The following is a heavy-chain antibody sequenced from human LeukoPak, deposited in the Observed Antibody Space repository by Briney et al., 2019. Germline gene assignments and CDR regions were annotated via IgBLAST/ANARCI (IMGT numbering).Heavy chain of an antibody. CDR2: ISSSSSYI. V-gene: IGHV3-21*01. J-gene: IGHJ4*02. Sequence: GGSLRLSCAASGFTFSSYSMNWVRQATGKGLEWVSSISSSSSYIYYADSVKGRFTISRDNAKNSLYLQMNSLRAEDTAVYYCARDDSSGYYQDYWGQGTLVTVSS. D-gene: IGHD3-22*01. CDR1: GFTFSSYS. CDR3: ARDDSSGYYQDY.